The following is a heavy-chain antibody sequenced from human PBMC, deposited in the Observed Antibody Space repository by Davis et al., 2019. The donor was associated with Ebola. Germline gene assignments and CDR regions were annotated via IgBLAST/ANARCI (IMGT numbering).Heavy chain of an antibody. J-gene: IGHJ6*02. V-gene: IGHV3-11*01. CDR2: ISSSGSTI. CDR3: AKISCTSTSCYSGNYYYYYGVDV. D-gene: IGHD2-2*01. CDR1: GFTFSDYY. Sequence: PGGSLRLSCAASGFTFSDYYMSWIRQAPGKGLEWVSYISSSGSTIYYADSVKVRFTISRDNSKNTLYLQMNSLRAEDTAIYYCAKISCTSTSCYSGNYYYYYGVDVWGQGTTVTVSS.